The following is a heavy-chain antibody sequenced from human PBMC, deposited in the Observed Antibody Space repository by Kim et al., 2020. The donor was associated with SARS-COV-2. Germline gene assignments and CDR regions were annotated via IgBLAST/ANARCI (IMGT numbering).Heavy chain of an antibody. J-gene: IGHJ4*02. D-gene: IGHD6-13*01. Sequence: GGSLRLFCVASGFTFSSYSMNWVRQAPGKGLEWVSSISSSSSYIYYADSVKGRFTISRDNAKNSLYLQMNSLRAEDTAVYYCARPPRIAAAGPVDYWGQGTLVTVSS. CDR3: ARPPRIAAAGPVDY. V-gene: IGHV3-21*01. CDR1: GFTFSSYS. CDR2: ISSSSSYI.